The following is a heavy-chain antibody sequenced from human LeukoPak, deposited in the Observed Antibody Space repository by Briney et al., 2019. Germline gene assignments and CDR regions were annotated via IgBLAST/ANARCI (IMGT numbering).Heavy chain of an antibody. CDR1: GGSISSYY. D-gene: IGHD6-13*01. CDR2: IYYSGST. J-gene: IGHJ5*02. V-gene: IGHV4-59*01. Sequence: PSETLSLTCTVSGGSISSYYWSWIRQPPGKGLEWIGYIYYSGSTNYNPSLKSRVTISVDTSKNQFSLKLSSVTAADTAVYYCAKEVVTSSSWYGPLNWFDPWGQGTLVTVSS. CDR3: AKEVVTSSSWYGPLNWFDP.